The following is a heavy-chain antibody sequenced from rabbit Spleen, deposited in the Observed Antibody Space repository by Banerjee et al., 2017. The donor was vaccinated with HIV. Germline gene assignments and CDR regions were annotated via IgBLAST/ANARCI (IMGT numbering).Heavy chain of an antibody. V-gene: IGHV1S47*01. CDR1: GFDFSNYG. CDR2: IDPVFGST. J-gene: IGHJ3*01. D-gene: IGHD6-1*01. Sequence: QEQLVESGGGLVQPGGSLKLSCKASGFDFSNYGVTWVRQAPGKGLEWIGYIDPVFGSTHYASWVNGRFTISSHNAQNTLYLQLSSLTAADTATYFCARDVGRSGYATDNLDLWGQGTLVTVS. CDR3: ARDVGRSGYATDNLDL.